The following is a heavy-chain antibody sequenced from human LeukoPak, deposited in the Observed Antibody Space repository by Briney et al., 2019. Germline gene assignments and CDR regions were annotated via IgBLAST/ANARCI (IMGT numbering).Heavy chain of an antibody. D-gene: IGHD5-12*01. Sequence: PGGSLRLSCAASGFTFSSYAMSWVRQPPGKGLEWIGEINHGGSTNYNPSLKSRVTISVDTSKNQFSLKLTSVTAADTAVYYCARGRDSGYDSDPRKYYFDYWGQGTLVTVSS. CDR2: INHGGST. CDR1: GFTFSSYA. CDR3: ARGRDSGYDSDPRKYYFDY. J-gene: IGHJ4*02. V-gene: IGHV4-34*01.